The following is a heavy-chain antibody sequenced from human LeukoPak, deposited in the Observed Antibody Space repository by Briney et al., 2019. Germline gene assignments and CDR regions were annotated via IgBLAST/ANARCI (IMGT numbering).Heavy chain of an antibody. J-gene: IGHJ4*01. D-gene: IGHD6-6*01. CDR3: ASSSTRGNYQGGLIDH. V-gene: IGHV3-23*01. CDR2: ISGSGVST. CDR1: GFPLSTYV. Sequence: GGSLRHLRAASGFPLSTYVVNWVRQAPGKGLEWVSAISGSGVSTSYADSVKGRFTISRDNSKNTLHLQMNSLRAEDTAVYYCASSSTRGNYQGGLIDHWGQGTMVTVSS.